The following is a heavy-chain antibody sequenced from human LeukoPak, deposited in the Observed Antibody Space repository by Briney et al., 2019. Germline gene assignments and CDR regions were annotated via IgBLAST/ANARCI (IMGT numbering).Heavy chain of an antibody. V-gene: IGHV3-64*01. CDR3: AELGITMIGGV. Sequence: GRSLRLSCAASGFTFSSYAMHWVRQTPGKGLEYVSGINSNGGSTHYANSVKGRFTISRDNSKHTLYLQMGSLRTEDMAVYYCAELGITMIGGVWGKGTTVTISS. D-gene: IGHD3-10*02. J-gene: IGHJ6*04. CDR1: GFTFSSYA. CDR2: INSNGGST.